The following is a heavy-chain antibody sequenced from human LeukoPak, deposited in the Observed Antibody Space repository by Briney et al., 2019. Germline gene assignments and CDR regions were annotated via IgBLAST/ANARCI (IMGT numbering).Heavy chain of an antibody. CDR1: GYTFTGYY. V-gene: IGHV1-2*02. D-gene: IGHD2-2*01. Sequence: ASVKVSCKASGYTFTGYYMHWVRQAPGQALEWMAWINPNSGGTNYAQKFQGRVTMTRDTCISTAYMELSRLRSDDTAVYYCARDKGQVPAAIGPFDYWGQGTLVTVSS. J-gene: IGHJ4*02. CDR2: INPNSGGT. CDR3: ARDKGQVPAAIGPFDY.